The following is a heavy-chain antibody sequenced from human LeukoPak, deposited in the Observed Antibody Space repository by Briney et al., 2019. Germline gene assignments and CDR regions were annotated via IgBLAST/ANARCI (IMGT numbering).Heavy chain of an antibody. D-gene: IGHD5-12*01. CDR1: GFTVSTNC. J-gene: IGHJ4*02. CDR3: ARDSPGYGGYSY. CDR2: IKEDGSAK. V-gene: IGHV3-7*01. Sequence: GGSLRLSCAASGFTVSTNCMTWVRQAPGKGLEWVANIKEDGSAKYYVDSMKGRFTISRDNAKNSLYLQINSLRAEDTAVYYCARDSPGYGGYSYWGQGTLVTVSS.